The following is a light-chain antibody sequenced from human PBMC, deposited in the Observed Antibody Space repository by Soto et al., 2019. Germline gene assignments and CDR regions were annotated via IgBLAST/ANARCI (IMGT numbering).Light chain of an antibody. V-gene: IGLV2-14*01. J-gene: IGLJ2*01. CDR1: SSDVGGYNY. CDR3: SSYTSSSTVV. Sequence: QSVLTQPASVSGSPGQSITISCTGTSSDVGGYNYVSWYQQHPGKAPKLMIYEVSNRPSGVSSRLSGSKSGNTASLTISGLQAEDEADYYCSSYTSSSTVVFGGGTKLTVL. CDR2: EVS.